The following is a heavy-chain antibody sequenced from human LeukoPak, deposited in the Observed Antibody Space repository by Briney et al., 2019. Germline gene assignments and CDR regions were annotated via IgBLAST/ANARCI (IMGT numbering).Heavy chain of an antibody. V-gene: IGHV4-59*08. CDR1: GGSITSYY. J-gene: IGHJ4*02. CDR3: ARQELSYGSGSHFDY. Sequence: SETLSLTCSVSGGSITSYYWSWIRQPPGKGLEWIGSISYSGSTNYSPSLEGRVTMSVDTSKNQFSLKLRAVTAADTAVYFCARQELSYGSGSHFDYWGQGILVTVSS. CDR2: ISYSGST. D-gene: IGHD3-10*01.